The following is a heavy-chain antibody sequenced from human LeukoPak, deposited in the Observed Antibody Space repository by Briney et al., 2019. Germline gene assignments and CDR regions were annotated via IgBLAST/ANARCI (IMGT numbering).Heavy chain of an antibody. V-gene: IGHV3-15*01. CDR3: TTYKSYSDA. CDR1: GFTFSNVY. CDR2: IKSKTEGGTA. Sequence: GGSLRLSCAASGFTFSNVYMSWVRQAPGKGLEWVGRIKSKTEGGTADYAAPVKGRFTISRDDSKNTMYLQMDNLRTEDTAVYYCTTYKSYSDAWGQGTLVIVSS. J-gene: IGHJ5*02. D-gene: IGHD1-1*01.